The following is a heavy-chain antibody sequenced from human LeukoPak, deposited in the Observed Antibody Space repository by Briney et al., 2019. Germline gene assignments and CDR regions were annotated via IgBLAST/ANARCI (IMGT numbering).Heavy chain of an antibody. V-gene: IGHV3-53*01. D-gene: IGHD1-26*01. CDR2: IYSGGST. CDR1: GFTVSSNY. CDR3: ARGYSGTYRLGC. Sequence: GGSLRLSCAASGFTVSSNYMSWVRQAPGKGLEWVSVIYSGGSTYYADSVKGRFTISRDNSKNTLYLQMNSLRAEDTAVYYCARGYSGTYRLGCWGQGALVTVSS. J-gene: IGHJ4*02.